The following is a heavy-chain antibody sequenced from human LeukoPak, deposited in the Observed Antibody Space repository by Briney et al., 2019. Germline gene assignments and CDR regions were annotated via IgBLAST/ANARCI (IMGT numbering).Heavy chain of an antibody. V-gene: IGHV4-39*07. Sequence: SETLSLTCTVSGGSISSNDFYWTWIRQPPGKGLEWIGNIYYNGNTYYNPSLKSRVTISVDRSKNQFSLKLSSVTAADTAVYYCARGEGITIFGVVTFSYFDYWGQGTLVTVSS. J-gene: IGHJ4*02. D-gene: IGHD3-3*01. CDR1: GGSISSNDFY. CDR3: ARGEGITIFGVVTFSYFDY. CDR2: IYYNGNT.